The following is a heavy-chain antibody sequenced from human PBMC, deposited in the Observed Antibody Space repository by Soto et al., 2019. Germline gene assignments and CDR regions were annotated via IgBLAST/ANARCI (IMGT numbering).Heavy chain of an antibody. CDR3: ARGRGGNSSWYRADYYGMDV. D-gene: IGHD6-13*01. J-gene: IGHJ6*02. V-gene: IGHV4-34*01. CDR2: INHSGST. CDR1: GGSFSGYY. Sequence: SETLSLTCAVYGGSFSGYYWSWIRQPPGKGLEWIGEINHSGSTNYNPSLKSRVTISVDTSKNQFSLKLSSVTAADTAVYYCARGRGGNSSWYRADYYGMDVWGQGTTVTVSS.